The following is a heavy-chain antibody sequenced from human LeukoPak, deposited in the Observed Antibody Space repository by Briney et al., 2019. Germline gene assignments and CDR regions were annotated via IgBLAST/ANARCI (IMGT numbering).Heavy chain of an antibody. Sequence: ASVKVSRKVSGYTPTELSMRWGPHAPGERVGWRGGFDPEDGETIYAQKFQGRVTMTEDTSTDTAYIELSSLRSEDTAVYYCATVYGWSTYGGNWFDPWGQGTLVTVSS. CDR3: ATVYGWSTYGGNWFDP. V-gene: IGHV1-24*01. D-gene: IGHD4-23*01. CDR1: GYTPTELS. J-gene: IGHJ5*02. CDR2: FDPEDGET.